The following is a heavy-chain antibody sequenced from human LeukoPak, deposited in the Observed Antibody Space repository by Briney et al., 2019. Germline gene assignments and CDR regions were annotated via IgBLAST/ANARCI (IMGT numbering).Heavy chain of an antibody. CDR1: GFTFSNYW. V-gene: IGHV3-7*01. Sequence: PGGSLRLSCAASGFTFSNYWMSWVRQAPGKGLEWVANIKRDGSDNYYVGSVEGRFTISRGNAKNSLYLQMSSLRAEDTAIYYCARALYNRGWYPDYFDSWGQGTLVTVSA. CDR2: IKRDGSDN. D-gene: IGHD6-19*01. J-gene: IGHJ4*02. CDR3: ARALYNRGWYPDYFDS.